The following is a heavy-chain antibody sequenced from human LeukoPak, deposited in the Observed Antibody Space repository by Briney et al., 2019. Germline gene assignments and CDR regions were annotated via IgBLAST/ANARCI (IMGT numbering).Heavy chain of an antibody. J-gene: IGHJ4*02. D-gene: IGHD6-13*01. V-gene: IGHV4-59*01. CDR3: ARQQLSQLYYFDN. CDR1: GGSISSYY. CDR2: IYYTGST. Sequence: SETLSLTCTATGGSISSYYWSWIRQPPGKGLEWVGYIYYTGSTNYNPSLKSRVTISVDTSKNQFSLKLTSVTAADTAVYYCARQQLSQLYYFDNWGRGALVTVSS.